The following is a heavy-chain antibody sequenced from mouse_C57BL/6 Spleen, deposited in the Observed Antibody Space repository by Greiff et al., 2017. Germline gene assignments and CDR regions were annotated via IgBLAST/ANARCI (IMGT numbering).Heavy chain of an antibody. CDR2: INPGSGGT. D-gene: IGHD1-1*01. CDR1: GYAFTNYL. V-gene: IGHV1-54*01. Sequence: VQLQQSGAELVRPGTSVKVSCKASGYAFTNYLIEWVKQRPGQGLEWIGVINPGSGGTNYNEKFKGKATLTADKSSSTAYMQLSSLTSEDSAVYFCARSPPYYGEGYFDVWGTGTTVTVSS. CDR3: ARSPPYYGEGYFDV. J-gene: IGHJ1*03.